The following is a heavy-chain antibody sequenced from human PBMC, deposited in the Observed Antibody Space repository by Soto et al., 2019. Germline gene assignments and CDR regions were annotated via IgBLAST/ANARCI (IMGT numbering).Heavy chain of an antibody. CDR2: IRSKAYGGTT. J-gene: IGHJ3*02. V-gene: IGHV3-49*03. D-gene: IGHD6-19*01. CDR3: TRARGLAAEIDAFDI. CDR1: GFTFGDYA. Sequence: HPGGSLRLSCTASGFTFGDYAMSWFRQAPGKGLEWVGFIRSKAYGGTTEYAASVKGRFTISRDDSKSIAYLQMNSLKTEDTAVYYCTRARGLAAEIDAFDIWGQGTMVTVSS.